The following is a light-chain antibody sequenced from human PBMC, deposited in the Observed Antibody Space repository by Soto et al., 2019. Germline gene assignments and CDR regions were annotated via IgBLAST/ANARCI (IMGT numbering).Light chain of an antibody. CDR3: QTWGTGIHVV. CDR1: SGHSSYA. CDR2: LNSDGSH. Sequence: QPVLTQSPCASASLGASVKLTCTLSSGHSSYAIAWHQQQPEKGPRFLMKLNSDGSHSKGDGIPDRFSGSSSGAERYLTISSLQSEDEADYYCQTWGTGIHVVFGGGTKLTVL. J-gene: IGLJ2*01. V-gene: IGLV4-69*01.